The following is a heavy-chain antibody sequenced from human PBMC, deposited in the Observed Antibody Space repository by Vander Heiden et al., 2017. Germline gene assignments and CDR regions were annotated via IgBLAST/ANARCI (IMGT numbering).Heavy chain of an antibody. D-gene: IGHD3-10*01. V-gene: IGHV3-33*01. Sequence: QVQLVESGGGVVQAGRALSLACEASGFIFRSYGMHWVRQAPGKGLEWVAVISFDGSDEHYAESVKGRFTISRDNSRNTVYLQMDSLGAEDTAVYYCARGGYFGSYGDFDYWGHGTLVTVSS. J-gene: IGHJ4*01. CDR1: GFIFRSYG. CDR3: ARGGYFGSYGDFDY. CDR2: ISFDGSDE.